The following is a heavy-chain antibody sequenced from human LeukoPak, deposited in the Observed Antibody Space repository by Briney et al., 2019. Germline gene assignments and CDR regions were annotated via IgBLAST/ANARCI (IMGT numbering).Heavy chain of an antibody. Sequence: GGSLRLSCIVSGFTFSNYGMSWVRQAPGKGLEWVSIISGSGDRTLHADSVKGRFTVSRDNSKNTVYLQMNSLRAEDTAVYYCAKDLRNIRTLVDLQMIWGQGTLVIVSS. CDR2: ISGSGDRT. V-gene: IGHV3-23*01. CDR1: GFTFSNYG. CDR3: AKDLRNIRTLVDLQMI. J-gene: IGHJ3*02. D-gene: IGHD2-8*02.